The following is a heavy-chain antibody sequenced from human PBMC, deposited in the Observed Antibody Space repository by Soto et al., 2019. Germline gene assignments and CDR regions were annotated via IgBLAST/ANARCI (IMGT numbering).Heavy chain of an antibody. CDR1: GFIFENFG. Sequence: GGSLRLAXAACGFIFENFGMSWVRQAPGKGLEWISSISGSGFKKYYADSVKGRFTISRDNSKSTVYLELNNLSAEDTAVYHCAKNQGVELVPLATVDWFDPWGQGSVVTVSS. CDR2: ISGSGFKK. CDR3: AKNQGVELVPLATVDWFDP. D-gene: IGHD1-26*01. V-gene: IGHV3-23*01. J-gene: IGHJ5*02.